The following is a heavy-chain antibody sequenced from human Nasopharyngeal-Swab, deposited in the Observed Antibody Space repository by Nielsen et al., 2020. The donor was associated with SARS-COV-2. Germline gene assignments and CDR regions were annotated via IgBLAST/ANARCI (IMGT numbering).Heavy chain of an antibody. D-gene: IGHD6-6*01. CDR1: GFSFSSYW. CDR3: ATEPPTTIGARPDY. J-gene: IGHJ4*02. CDR2: INSDGRST. V-gene: IGHV3-74*01. Sequence: GGSLRLSCAPSGFSFSSYWMHWVRQAPGKGLVWVSRINSDGRSTDYADSVKGRFTISRDNAKNTLYLQMNSLRAEDTAVYYCATEPPTTIGARPDYWGQGTLVTVSS.